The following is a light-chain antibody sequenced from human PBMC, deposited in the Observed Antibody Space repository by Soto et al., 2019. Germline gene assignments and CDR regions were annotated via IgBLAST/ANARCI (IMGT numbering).Light chain of an antibody. CDR2: AAS. V-gene: IGKV1-8*01. CDR1: QGISSY. CDR3: QQRAKWPST. Sequence: AIRMTQSPSSFSASTGDRVTITCRASQGISSYLAWYQQKPGKAPKLLIYAASTLQSGVPSRFSGSGSATDFSLTITSLEPEDFAVYYCQQRAKWPSTFGPGTKVE. J-gene: IGKJ2*02.